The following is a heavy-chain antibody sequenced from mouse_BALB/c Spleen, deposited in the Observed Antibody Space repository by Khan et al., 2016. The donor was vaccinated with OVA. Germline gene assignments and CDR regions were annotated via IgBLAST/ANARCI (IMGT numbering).Heavy chain of an antibody. V-gene: IGHV5-17*02. J-gene: IGHJ2*01. Sequence: EVELVESGGGLVQPGGSRKLSCAASGFTFSSFGMHWVRQAPEKGLEWVAYISSGSNTTYYAATLKGRFTISRDNPKNTLFLQMSSLTSEDTAMYDCARDSYGYLGYFDYWGQGTTLTVSS. D-gene: IGHD1-2*01. CDR3: ARDSYGYLGYFDY. CDR1: GFTFSSFG. CDR2: ISSGSNTT.